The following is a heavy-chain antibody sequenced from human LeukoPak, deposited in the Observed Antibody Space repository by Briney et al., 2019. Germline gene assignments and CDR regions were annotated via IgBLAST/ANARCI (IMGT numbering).Heavy chain of an antibody. CDR1: GYSFTSYW. CDR2: IYPGDSDT. D-gene: IGHD2-21*02. Sequence: GESLKISCKGSGYSFTSYWIGWVRQMPGKGLEWMGIIYPGDSDTRYSPSFQGQVTISADKSISTAYLQWSSLKASDTAMYYCARLAPYRDGDCYFGGYYSDFLGPGTLVTVSP. V-gene: IGHV5-51*01. CDR3: ARLAPYRDGDCYFGGYYSDF. J-gene: IGHJ4*02.